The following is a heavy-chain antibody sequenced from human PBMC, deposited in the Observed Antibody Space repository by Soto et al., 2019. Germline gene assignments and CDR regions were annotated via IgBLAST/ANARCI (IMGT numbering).Heavy chain of an antibody. D-gene: IGHD6-19*01. V-gene: IGHV3-74*01. CDR2: INSDGSST. CDR3: ARDREQWLGTNWFDP. Sequence: GGSLRLSCAASGFTFSSYWMHWVRQAPGKGLVWVSRINSDGSSTSYADSVKGRFTISRDNAKNTLYLQMNSLRAEDTAVYYCARDREQWLGTNWFDPWGQGTLVTVSS. J-gene: IGHJ5*02. CDR1: GFTFSSYW.